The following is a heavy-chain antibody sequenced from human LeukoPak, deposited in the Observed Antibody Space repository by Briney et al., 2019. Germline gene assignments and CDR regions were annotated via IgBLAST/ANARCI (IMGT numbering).Heavy chain of an antibody. CDR3: TKVSDYYEPRDY. V-gene: IGHV3-23*01. CDR1: GFTFSSYA. J-gene: IGHJ4*02. D-gene: IGHD3-22*01. Sequence: GGSLRLSCAASGFTFSSYAMSWVRQAPGKGLEWVSAISGSGGSTYYADSVKGRFTISRDNSKNTLYLQMNSLRAEDTAMYYCTKVSDYYEPRDYWGQGTLVTVSS. CDR2: ISGSGGST.